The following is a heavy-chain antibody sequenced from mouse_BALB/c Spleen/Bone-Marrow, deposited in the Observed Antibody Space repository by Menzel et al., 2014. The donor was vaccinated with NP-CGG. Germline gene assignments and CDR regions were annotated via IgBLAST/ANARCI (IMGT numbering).Heavy chain of an antibody. J-gene: IGHJ2*01. V-gene: IGHV1S56*01. CDR3: AAFDY. CDR1: GYTFTSYY. Sequence: QVHVKQSGPELVKPGASVRISCKASGYTFTSYYIHWVKQRPGQGLEWIGWIYPGDVNTKYNEKFKGKATLTADKSSSTAYMQLSSLTSEGSAVYFCAAFDYWGQGTTLTVSS. CDR2: IYPGDVNT.